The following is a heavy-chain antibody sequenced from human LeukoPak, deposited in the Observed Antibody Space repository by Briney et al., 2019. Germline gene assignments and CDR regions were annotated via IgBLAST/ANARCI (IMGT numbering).Heavy chain of an antibody. J-gene: IGHJ4*02. CDR1: GGSISSSSYY. D-gene: IGHD2-15*01. CDR3: ARRGLTYCSGGSCLLDY. CDR2: IYYSGST. V-gene: IGHV4-39*01. Sequence: SETLSLTCTVSGGSISSSSYYWGWIRQPPGKGLEWIGSIYYSGSTYYNPSLKSRVTISVDTSKNQFSLELSSVTAADTAVYYCARRGLTYCSGGSCLLDYWGQGTLVTVSS.